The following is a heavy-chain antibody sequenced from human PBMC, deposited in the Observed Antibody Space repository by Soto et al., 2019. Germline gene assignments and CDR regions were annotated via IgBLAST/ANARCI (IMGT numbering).Heavy chain of an antibody. D-gene: IGHD1-26*01. CDR3: ARDPSGDGSYPNWFDP. CDR2: ISGSGTSS. Sequence: LKISCAASGFTFSIYAMSWVRQAPGKGLEWVSSISGSGTSSYYADSVKGRFTISGDNAKNSLYLQMNSLRAEDTAVYYCARDPSGDGSYPNWFDPWGQGTLVTVSS. J-gene: IGHJ5*02. CDR1: GFTFSIYA. V-gene: IGHV3-21*01.